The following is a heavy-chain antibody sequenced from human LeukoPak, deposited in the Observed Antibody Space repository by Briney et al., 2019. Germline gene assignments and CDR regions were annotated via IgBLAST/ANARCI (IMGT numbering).Heavy chain of an antibody. CDR3: VREGADWNLDY. CDR2: IKQDGSEK. CDR1: GFTFSSYW. V-gene: IGHV3-7*01. D-gene: IGHD1-1*01. J-gene: IGHJ4*02. Sequence: GGSLRLSCAASGFTFSSYWMSWVRQAPGKGLEWVANIKQDGSEKYYVDSVKGRFTISRDNAKNSLSLEMNSLRAEDTAVYYCVREGADWNLDYWGQGTLVTVSS.